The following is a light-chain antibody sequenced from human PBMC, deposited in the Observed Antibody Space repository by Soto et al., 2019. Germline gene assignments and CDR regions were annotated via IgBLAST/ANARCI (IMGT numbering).Light chain of an antibody. J-gene: IGKJ1*01. CDR1: QSISHW. Sequence: DIQMTQAPSTLSASIGDXVIITCRASQSISHWLAWCQQKPGKAPKLLISDASILESGVPSRFSGSTSGAGFTLTISSLQPDDFATYYCQKYHTYRTFGQGTKVDIK. V-gene: IGKV1-5*01. CDR2: DAS. CDR3: QKYHTYRT.